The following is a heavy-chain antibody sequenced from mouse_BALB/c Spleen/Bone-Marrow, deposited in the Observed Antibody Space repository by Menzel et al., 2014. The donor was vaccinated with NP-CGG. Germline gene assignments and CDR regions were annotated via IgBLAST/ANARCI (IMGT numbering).Heavy chain of an antibody. V-gene: IGHV5-12-1*01. CDR1: GFAFSSYD. J-gene: IGHJ4*01. D-gene: IGHD1-1*01. CDR3: ARLLYYYGSSPFYAMDY. Sequence: EVMLVESGGGLVKPGGSLKLSCAASGFAFSSYDMSWVRQTPEKRLEWVAYISSGGGSTYYPDTVKGRFTISRDNAKNTLYLQMSSLKSEDTAMYYCARLLYYYGSSPFYAMDYWGQGTSVTVSS. CDR2: ISSGGGST.